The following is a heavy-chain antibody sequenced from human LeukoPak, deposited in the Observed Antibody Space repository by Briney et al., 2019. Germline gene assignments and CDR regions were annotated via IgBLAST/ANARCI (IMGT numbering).Heavy chain of an antibody. D-gene: IGHD1-1*01. CDR3: ARDRDWNFDS. CDR2: ISHDGTII. V-gene: IGHV3-74*03. Sequence: GVSLRLSCAASGFSFSSYVMYWVRQTPGKGPVCVSRISHDGTIITYADSVKGRFTISRDNTKNILFLQMNSLRVEDTAVYYCARDRDWNFDSWGQGTLVTVSS. J-gene: IGHJ4*02. CDR1: GFSFSSYV.